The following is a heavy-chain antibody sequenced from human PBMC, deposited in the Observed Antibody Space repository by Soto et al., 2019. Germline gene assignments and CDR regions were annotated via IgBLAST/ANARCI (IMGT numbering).Heavy chain of an antibody. CDR3: ARLGYFDWLVRPNAFDI. Sequence: QVQLVQSGAEVKKPGASVKVSCKASGYTFTSYGISWVRQAPGQGLEWMGWISAYNGNTNYAQKLQGRVTMTTDTSTSTAYMELRSLSSDDTAVYYCARLGYFDWLVRPNAFDIWGQGTMVTVSS. J-gene: IGHJ3*02. D-gene: IGHD3-9*01. CDR2: ISAYNGNT. CDR1: GYTFTSYG. V-gene: IGHV1-18*01.